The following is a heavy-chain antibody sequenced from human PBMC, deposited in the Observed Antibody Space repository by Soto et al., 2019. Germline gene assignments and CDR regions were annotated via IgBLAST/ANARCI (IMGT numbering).Heavy chain of an antibody. D-gene: IGHD3-3*01. Sequence: SETLSLTCTDSGGSISSYYWSWIRQPPGKGLEWIGYIYYSGSTNYNPSLKSRVTISVDTSKNQFSLKLSSVTAADTAVYYCARVPGQTYYDFWSGYYPNKYYYYYYMDVWGKGTTVTVSS. CDR2: IYYSGST. CDR3: ARVPGQTYYDFWSGYYPNKYYYYYYMDV. V-gene: IGHV4-59*01. CDR1: GGSISSYY. J-gene: IGHJ6*03.